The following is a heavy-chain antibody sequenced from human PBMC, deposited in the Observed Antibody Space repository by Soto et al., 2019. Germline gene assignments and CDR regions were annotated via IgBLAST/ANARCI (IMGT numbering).Heavy chain of an antibody. J-gene: IGHJ3*02. D-gene: IGHD3-22*01. Sequence: GASVKVSCKASGYTFTSYYMHWVRQAPGQGLEWMGIINPSGGSTSYAQKFQGRVTMTRDTSTSTVYMELSSLRSEDTAVYYCAREGITMIVVADDAFDIWGQGTMVTVSS. V-gene: IGHV1-46*01. CDR2: INPSGGST. CDR3: AREGITMIVVADDAFDI. CDR1: GYTFTSYY.